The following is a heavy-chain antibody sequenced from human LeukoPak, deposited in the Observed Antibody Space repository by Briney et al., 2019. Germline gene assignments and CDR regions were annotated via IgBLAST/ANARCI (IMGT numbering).Heavy chain of an antibody. D-gene: IGHD2-2*02. V-gene: IGHV4-4*09. CDR3: ARHCSSTSCYMRDYYYMDV. Sequence: PSETLSLTCTVSGGSISSYYWSWLRQPPGKGLEWIGYIYTSGSTNYNPSLKSRVTISVDTSKNQFSLKLSSVTAADTAVYYCARHCSSTSCYMRDYYYMDVWGKGTTVTVSS. CDR1: GGSISSYY. J-gene: IGHJ6*03. CDR2: IYTSGST.